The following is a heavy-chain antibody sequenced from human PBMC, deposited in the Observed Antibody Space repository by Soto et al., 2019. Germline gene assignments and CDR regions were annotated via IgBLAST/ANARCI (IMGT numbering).Heavy chain of an antibody. Sequence: RVSLRVSCAASGFTFNNAGMSWVRQAPGKGLEWVGRIKSKTYGGTTDYAAPVKGRFTISRDDSKNTLSLQMNSLKFEDTAVYYCNTEDIVFVVAANPWLDPWGQGTRVTVSA. CDR3: NTEDIVFVVAANPWLDP. J-gene: IGHJ5*02. CDR2: IKSKTYGGTT. V-gene: IGHV3-15*01. CDR1: GFTFNNAG. D-gene: IGHD2-15*01.